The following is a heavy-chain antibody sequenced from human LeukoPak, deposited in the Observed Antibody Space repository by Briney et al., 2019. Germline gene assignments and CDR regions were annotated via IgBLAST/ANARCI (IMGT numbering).Heavy chain of an antibody. D-gene: IGHD1/OR15-1a*01. Sequence: GGSLRLSCAASGFTFDDYAMHWVRQAPGKGLEWVSGISWNSGSIGYADSEKGRFTISRDNAKNSLYLQMNSLRAEDTALYYCAKGVAGTHDWFDPWGQGTLVTVSS. CDR2: ISWNSGSI. J-gene: IGHJ5*02. CDR1: GFTFDDYA. CDR3: AKGVAGTHDWFDP. V-gene: IGHV3-9*01.